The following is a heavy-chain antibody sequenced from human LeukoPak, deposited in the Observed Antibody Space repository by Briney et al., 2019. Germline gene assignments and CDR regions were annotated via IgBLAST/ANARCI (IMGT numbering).Heavy chain of an antibody. V-gene: IGHV3-21*01. J-gene: IGHJ4*02. Sequence: GGSLRLSCAASGFTFSSYSMNWVRQAPGKGLEWVSSISSSSSYIYYADSVKGRFTISRDNAKNSLYLQMNSLRAEDTAVHYCARTYYDFWSGPHYFDYWGQGTLVTVSS. CDR1: GFTFSSYS. CDR3: ARTYYDFWSGPHYFDY. D-gene: IGHD3-3*01. CDR2: ISSSSSYI.